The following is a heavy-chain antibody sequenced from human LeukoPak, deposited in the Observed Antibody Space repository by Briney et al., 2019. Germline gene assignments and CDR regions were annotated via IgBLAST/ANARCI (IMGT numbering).Heavy chain of an antibody. V-gene: IGHV1-18*01. J-gene: IGHJ4*02. CDR2: ISPYSGNT. D-gene: IGHD6-19*01. CDR1: GYTFTSYG. CDR3: ARVVDSSGWYAFDY. Sequence: GASVKVSCKASGYTFTSYGISWVRQAPGQGLEWMGWISPYSGNTNYAQKLQGRVTVTTDTSTSTAHMELRSLRSDDTAVYSCARVVDSSGWYAFDYWGQGTLVTVSS.